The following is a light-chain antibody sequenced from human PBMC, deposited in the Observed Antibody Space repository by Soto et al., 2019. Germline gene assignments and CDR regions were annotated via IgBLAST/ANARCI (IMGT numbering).Light chain of an antibody. V-gene: IGKV2-28*01. CDR3: MQDPQAPA. J-gene: IGKJ1*01. Sequence: DIVMTQSPLSLPVTPGEPASISCRSSQSLQHSNGYNYLDWYVQKPGQSPQILIYLASNRASGVPKMFSGSGSGTDFTLKISRVEAEDVGTYYCMQDPQAPAFGQGTKVEIK. CDR2: LAS. CDR1: QSLQHSNGYNY.